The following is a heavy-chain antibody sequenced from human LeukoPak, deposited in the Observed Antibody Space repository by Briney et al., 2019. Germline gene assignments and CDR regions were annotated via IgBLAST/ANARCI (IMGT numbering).Heavy chain of an antibody. D-gene: IGHD2-2*01. CDR2: ISGSCGST. V-gene: IGHV3-23*01. J-gene: IGHJ6*02. CDR3: ANGVVPADNFGANYYYYGMDV. Sequence: PGGSLTLSCAASVFTFSSYAMRWVRQAPGKGGEGGSAISGSCGSTYYADSVKGRFTISRDNSKNTLYLQMNSLRAEDTAVYYCANGVVPADNFGANYYYYGMDVWGQGTTVTVSS. CDR1: VFTFSSYA.